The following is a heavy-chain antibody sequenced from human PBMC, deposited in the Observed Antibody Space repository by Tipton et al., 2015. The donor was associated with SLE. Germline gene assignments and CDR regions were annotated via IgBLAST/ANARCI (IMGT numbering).Heavy chain of an antibody. V-gene: IGHV4-59*02. D-gene: IGHD4-17*01. Sequence: TLSLTCTVSGASVSSFCWNWIRQSPGKGLEWIGCVCNSGSANYDPSLKSRVTISIDKSKNQFSLKLRSVTAADTAVYYCARYPATVTSSAPFNGLDIWGQGTLVIVSS. CDR3: ARYPATVTSSAPFNGLDI. CDR2: VCNSGSA. CDR1: GASVSSFC. J-gene: IGHJ3*02.